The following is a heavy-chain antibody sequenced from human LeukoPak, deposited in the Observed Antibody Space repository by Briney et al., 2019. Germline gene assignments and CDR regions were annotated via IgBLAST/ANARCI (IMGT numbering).Heavy chain of an antibody. CDR3: AREGIGNYYDSSGYYY. D-gene: IGHD3-22*01. CDR1: GFTFSSYG. CDR2: IWYDGSNK. J-gene: IGHJ4*02. V-gene: IGHV3-33*01. Sequence: GRSLRPSCAASGFTFSSYGMHWVRQAPGKGLEWVAVIWYDGSNKYYADSVKGRFTISRDNSKNTLYLQMNSLRAEDTAVYYCAREGIGNYYDSSGYYYWGQGTLVTVSS.